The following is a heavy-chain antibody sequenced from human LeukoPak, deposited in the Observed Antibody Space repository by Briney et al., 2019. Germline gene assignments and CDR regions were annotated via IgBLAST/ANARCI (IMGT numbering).Heavy chain of an antibody. Sequence: GGSLRLSCAASGFIFDDYAMHWVRQAPGKGLEWVSLISGDGGSTFYADSVRGRFTISRDNSKNTLYLQMNSLRAEDTAVYYCAKEMKPWMHFDYWGQGTLVTVSS. D-gene: IGHD5-12*01. V-gene: IGHV3-43*02. CDR1: GFIFDDYA. CDR3: AKEMKPWMHFDY. J-gene: IGHJ4*02. CDR2: ISGDGGST.